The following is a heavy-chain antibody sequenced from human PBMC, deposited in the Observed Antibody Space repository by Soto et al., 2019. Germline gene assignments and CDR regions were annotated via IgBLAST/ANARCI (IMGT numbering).Heavy chain of an antibody. CDR2: IIPILGIA. V-gene: IGHV1-69*10. Sequence: ASVKVSCKASGGTFSSYAISWVRQAPGQGLEWMGGIIPILGIANYAQKFQGRVTITADKSTSTAYMELSSLRSEDTAVYYCARGLDSAEDIAVVPAAQPGYYYYGMDVWGQGTTVTVSS. CDR3: ARGLDSAEDIAVVPAAQPGYYYYGMDV. D-gene: IGHD2-2*01. J-gene: IGHJ6*02. CDR1: GGTFSSYA.